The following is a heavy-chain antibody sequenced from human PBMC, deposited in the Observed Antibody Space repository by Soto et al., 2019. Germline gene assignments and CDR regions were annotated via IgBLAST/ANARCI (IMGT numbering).Heavy chain of an antibody. CDR3: ARSSSGGSSYNWFDP. Sequence: ASVKVSCKASGYTFTSYYMHWVRQAPGQGLEWMGIINPSGGSTSYAQKFQGRVTMTRDTSTSTVYMELSSLRSEDTAVYYCARSSSGGSSYNWFDPWGHGTLVTVSS. CDR1: GYTFTSYY. J-gene: IGHJ5*02. CDR2: INPSGGST. V-gene: IGHV1-46*01. D-gene: IGHD2-15*01.